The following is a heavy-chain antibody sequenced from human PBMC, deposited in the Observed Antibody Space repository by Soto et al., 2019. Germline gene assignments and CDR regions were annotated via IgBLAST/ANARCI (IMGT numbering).Heavy chain of an antibody. CDR1: GFTFTSSA. Sequence: ASVKVSCKASGFTFTSSAVQWVRQARGQRLEWIGWIVVGSGNTNYAQKFQERVTITRDMSISTAYMELSSLRSEDTAVYYCAVLPTYDSSGYPLDYWGQGTLVTVSS. D-gene: IGHD3-22*01. J-gene: IGHJ4*02. V-gene: IGHV1-58*01. CDR2: IVVGSGNT. CDR3: AVLPTYDSSGYPLDY.